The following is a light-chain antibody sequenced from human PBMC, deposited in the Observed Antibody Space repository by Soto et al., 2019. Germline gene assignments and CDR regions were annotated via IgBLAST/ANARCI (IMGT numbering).Light chain of an antibody. V-gene: IGKV1-5*01. J-gene: IGKJ4*01. CDR3: QQYKSYSLT. CDR2: DAS. Sequence: DFQMTPYPSTLSASVGDRVTITCRASQNIRSRLAWFQQKPGKAPKLLIYDASSLESGVPQRFSGSGSGTEFTLTISSLQPDDFAAYYCQQYKSYSLTFGGGTKVEIK. CDR1: QNIRSR.